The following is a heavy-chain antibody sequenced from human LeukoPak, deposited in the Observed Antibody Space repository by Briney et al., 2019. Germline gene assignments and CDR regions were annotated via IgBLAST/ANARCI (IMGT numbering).Heavy chain of an antibody. CDR3: AKALDYGDSIGWYFDL. V-gene: IGHV3-23*01. Sequence: GGSLRLSCAASGFTFSSYAMSWVRQAPGKGLEWVSAISGSGGSTYYADSVKGRFTISRDNSKNTLYLQMNSLRAEDTAVYYCAKALDYGDSIGWYFDLWGRGTLVTVSS. J-gene: IGHJ2*01. CDR2: ISGSGGST. D-gene: IGHD4-17*01. CDR1: GFTFSSYA.